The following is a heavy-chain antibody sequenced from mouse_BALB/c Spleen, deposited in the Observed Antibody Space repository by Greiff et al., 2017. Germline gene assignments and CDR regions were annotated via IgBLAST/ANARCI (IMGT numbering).Heavy chain of an antibody. V-gene: IGHV6-6*02. Sequence: EVKVEESGGGLVQPGGSMKLSCVASGFTFSSYWMSWVRQSPEKGLEWVAEIRLKSDNYATHYAESVKGKFTISRDDSKSRLYLQMNSLRAEDTGIYYCTGGNYWFAYWGQGTLVTVSA. CDR2: IRLKSDNYAT. J-gene: IGHJ3*01. CDR1: GFTFSSYW. CDR3: TGGNYWFAY. D-gene: IGHD2-1*01.